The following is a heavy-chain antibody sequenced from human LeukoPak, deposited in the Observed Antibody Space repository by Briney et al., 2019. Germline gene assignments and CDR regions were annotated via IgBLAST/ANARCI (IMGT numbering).Heavy chain of an antibody. CDR1: GFTFDDYG. V-gene: IGHV3-20*04. J-gene: IGHJ4*02. CDR2: INWNGGSI. CDR3: ARGYYYDSSGYYISGDVFDY. D-gene: IGHD3-22*01. Sequence: GGSLRLSCAASGFTFDDYGMSWVRQAPGKGLEWVSGINWNGGSIGYADSVKGRFTISRDNAKNSLYLQMNSLRAEDTALYYCARGYYYDSSGYYISGDVFDYWGQGTLVTVSS.